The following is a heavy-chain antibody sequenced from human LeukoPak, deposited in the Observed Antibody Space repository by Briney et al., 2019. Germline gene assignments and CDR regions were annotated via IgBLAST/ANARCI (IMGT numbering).Heavy chain of an antibody. CDR2: ICYSGST. CDR3: AKSPRTVNTIFDS. CDR1: GGSISSYY. V-gene: IGHV4-59*01. D-gene: IGHD3-3*01. Sequence: PSETLSLTCTVSGGSISSYYWSWIRQPPGKGLEWIGDICYSGSTNYNPSLKSRITISVDTSKNQFSLRLRSVTAADTAVYFCAKSPRTVNTIFDSWGQGTLVTVSS. J-gene: IGHJ4*02.